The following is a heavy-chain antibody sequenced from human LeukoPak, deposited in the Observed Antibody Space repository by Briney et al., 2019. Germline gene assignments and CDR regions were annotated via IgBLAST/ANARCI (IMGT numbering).Heavy chain of an antibody. CDR2: INPSGSST. Sequence: GASVKVSCKASGSAFTRHYMHWVRQAPGQGLEWMGLINPSGSSTIYAQKFQGRVTMTRDMSTSTDYMELSSLRSEDTAVYYCARDNSVGDYAWWFDPWGQGTLVTVSS. D-gene: IGHD1-26*01. J-gene: IGHJ5*02. V-gene: IGHV1-46*01. CDR3: ARDNSVGDYAWWFDP. CDR1: GSAFTRHY.